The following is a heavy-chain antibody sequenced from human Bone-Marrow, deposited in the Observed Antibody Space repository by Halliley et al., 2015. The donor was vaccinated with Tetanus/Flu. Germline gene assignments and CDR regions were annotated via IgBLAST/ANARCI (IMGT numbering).Heavy chain of an antibody. D-gene: IGHD3-3*01. CDR3: ARDKFLDYDFRGSYYYYYGMDV. CDR1: GFIFSSYW. V-gene: IGHV3-7*03. Sequence: SLRLSCAASGFIFSSYWMSWVRQAPGKGLEWVANIKQDGSEKYYVDSVKGRFTISRDNAKNSLFLQMNSLRAEDTAVYYCARDKFLDYDFRGSYYYYYGMDVWGQGTTVTVSS. J-gene: IGHJ6*02. CDR2: IKQDGSEK.